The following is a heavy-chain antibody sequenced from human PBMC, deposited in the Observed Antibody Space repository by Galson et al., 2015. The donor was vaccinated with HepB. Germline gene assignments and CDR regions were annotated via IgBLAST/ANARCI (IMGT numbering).Heavy chain of an antibody. V-gene: IGHV4-39*01. CDR1: GGSIRSSSYY. Sequence: SETLSLTCTVSGGSIRSSSYYWGWIRQPPGKGLEWIGSIYYSGNTFYNASLKSRVAISVDRSNNQFSLNLFSVTAADTAVYFCARHGGSWGEGTLVIVSS. D-gene: IGHD3-16*01. CDR3: ARHGGS. J-gene: IGHJ5*02. CDR2: IYYSGNT.